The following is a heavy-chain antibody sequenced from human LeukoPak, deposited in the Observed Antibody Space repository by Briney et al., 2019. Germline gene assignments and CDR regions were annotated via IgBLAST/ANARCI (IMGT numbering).Heavy chain of an antibody. Sequence: GGSLRLSCAASGSTFSSYWMSWVRQAPGKGLEWVANIKQDGSEKYYVDSVKGRFTISRDNAKNSLYLQMNSLRAEDTAVYYCARDYFPGCSGGSCYGVGPDAFDIWGQGTMVTVSS. J-gene: IGHJ3*02. CDR1: GSTFSSYW. CDR2: IKQDGSEK. CDR3: ARDYFPGCSGGSCYGVGPDAFDI. D-gene: IGHD2-15*01. V-gene: IGHV3-7*01.